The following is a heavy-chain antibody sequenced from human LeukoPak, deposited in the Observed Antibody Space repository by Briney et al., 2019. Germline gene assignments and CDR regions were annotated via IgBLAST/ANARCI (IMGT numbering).Heavy chain of an antibody. CDR3: AKVGGDSSGSYYFDY. V-gene: IGHV3-30*18. Sequence: PWGTLDPSSSASGFNFYSIGLDREPPGPGKGWVGGAIISYDGSNKYYADSVKGRFTISRDNAKNTLYLQMNSLRAEDTAVYYCAKVGGDSSGSYYFDYWGQGTLVTVSS. CDR1: GFNFYSIG. J-gene: IGHJ4*02. D-gene: IGHD6-19*01. CDR2: ISYDGSNK.